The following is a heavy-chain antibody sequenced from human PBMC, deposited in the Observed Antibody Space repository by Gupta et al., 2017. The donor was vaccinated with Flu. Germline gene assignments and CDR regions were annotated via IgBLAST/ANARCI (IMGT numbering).Heavy chain of an antibody. Sequence: QVQLVQPGAEVKKPGASVKVSCKASGYTFTSYDINWVRQATGQGLEGMGWMNPNSGNTGYAKKFKGRGTRTRNNSIRTADMERSRRRSEETAVYSWARGLNPYCSGGSGLRVAEDVWGQGTTVTVSS. CDR1: GYTFTSYD. CDR2: MNPNSGNT. V-gene: IGHV1-8*01. CDR3: ARGLNPYCSGGSGLRVAEDV. J-gene: IGHJ6*02. D-gene: IGHD2-15*01.